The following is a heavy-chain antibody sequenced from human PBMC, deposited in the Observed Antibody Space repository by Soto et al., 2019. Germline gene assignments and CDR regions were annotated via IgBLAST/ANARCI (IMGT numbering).Heavy chain of an antibody. CDR1: GYIFTSYW. CDR3: ARHPVLRFLEWSYGMDV. V-gene: IGHV5-51*01. Sequence: PGESLKISCNGSGYIFTSYWIGWVRQMPGKGLEWMGIIYPGDSDTRYSPSFQGQVTISADKSISTAYLQWSSLKASDTAMYYCARHPVLRFLEWSYGMDVWGQGTTVTVSS. J-gene: IGHJ6*02. CDR2: IYPGDSDT. D-gene: IGHD3-3*01.